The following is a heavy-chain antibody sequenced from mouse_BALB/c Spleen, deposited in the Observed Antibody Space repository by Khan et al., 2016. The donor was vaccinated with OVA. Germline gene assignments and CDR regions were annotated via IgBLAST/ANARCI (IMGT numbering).Heavy chain of an antibody. J-gene: IGHJ3*01. CDR1: GYTFTSYT. D-gene: IGHD2-14*01. V-gene: IGHV1-4*01. Sequence: VKLLESGAELARPGASVKMSCKASGYTFTSYTIHWIKKRPGQGLEWIGYINPSNGYTNYNQKFKDKATLTTDKSSTTAYLQLSSLTSDDSAVYNGVRDGAYHRNDGWFAYWGQGTLVTVSA. CDR3: VRDGAYHRNDGWFAY. CDR2: INPSNGYT.